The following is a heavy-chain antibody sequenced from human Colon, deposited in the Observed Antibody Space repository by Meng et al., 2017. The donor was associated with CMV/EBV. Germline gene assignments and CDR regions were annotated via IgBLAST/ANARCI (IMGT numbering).Heavy chain of an antibody. D-gene: IGHD2-2*01. J-gene: IGHJ4*02. CDR2: INPNSGGT. V-gene: IGHV1-2*02. CDR3: AKRTVLVPADLGPREFYFDR. CDR1: GYTLTGYY. Sequence: ASVKVSCKASGYTLTGYYMHWVRQAPGQGLEWMGWINPNSGGTNYAQKFQGRVTMTRDTSISTAYMELSRLRSDDTAVYYCAKRTVLVPADLGPREFYFDRWGQGTLVTVSS.